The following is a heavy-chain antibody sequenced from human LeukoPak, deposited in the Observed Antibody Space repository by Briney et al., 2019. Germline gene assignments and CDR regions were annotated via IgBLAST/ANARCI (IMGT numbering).Heavy chain of an antibody. D-gene: IGHD2-2*01. J-gene: IGHJ3*02. CDR3: AKEVAGHDTSWLHAFDI. CDR2: ISGATYRT. V-gene: IGHV3-21*01. CDR1: GLNFSGYA. Sequence: GGSLRLSCGASGLNFSGYAMSWARQAPGKGLQWVSAISGATYRTYYADSVRGRFTISRDDAKNSLYLQMHSLRVEDTAVYYCAKEVAGHDTSWLHAFDIWGQGTMVTVSS.